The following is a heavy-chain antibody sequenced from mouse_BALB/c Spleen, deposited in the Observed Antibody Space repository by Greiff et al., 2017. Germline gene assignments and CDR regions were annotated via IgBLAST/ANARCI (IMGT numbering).Heavy chain of an antibody. CDR2: ISYSGST. J-gene: IGHJ3*01. Sequence: EVKLQESGPGLVKPSQSLSLTCTVTGYSITSDYAWNWIRQFPGNKLEWMGYISYSGSTSYNPSLKSRISITRDTSKNQFFLQLNSVTTEDTATYYCARREYGNWFAYWGQGTLVTVSA. CDR1: GYSITSDYA. CDR3: ARREYGNWFAY. D-gene: IGHD2-10*02. V-gene: IGHV3-2*02.